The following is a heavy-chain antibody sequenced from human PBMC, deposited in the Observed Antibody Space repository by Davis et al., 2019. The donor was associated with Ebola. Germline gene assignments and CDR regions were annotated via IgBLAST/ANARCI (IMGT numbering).Heavy chain of an antibody. CDR2: INSNNGDT. Sequence: ASVKVSCKASGYNFIEYFMHWVRQAPGQGLEWMGRINSNNGDTNYAQKFQGRVTMTRDTSISTTYLELSSLRSEDTAVYYCARGRHCSGGSCYLFYYYGMDVWGQGTTVTVSS. CDR1: GYNFIEYF. V-gene: IGHV1-2*02. J-gene: IGHJ6*02. CDR3: ARGRHCSGGSCYLFYYYGMDV. D-gene: IGHD2-15*01.